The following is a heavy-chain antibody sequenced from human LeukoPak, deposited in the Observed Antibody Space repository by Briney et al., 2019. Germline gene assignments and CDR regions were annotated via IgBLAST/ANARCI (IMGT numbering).Heavy chain of an antibody. Sequence: PSETLSLTCTVSGDSIRSSNYYWDWIRQPPGKGLEWIGGIYYSGRTYYNSSLKSRVSMSVDTTKNQFSLRLTSMTAADTAVYYCARRRYYDGSGYLDWGQGTLVIVS. D-gene: IGHD3-22*01. CDR3: ARRRYYDGSGYLD. CDR2: IYYSGRT. J-gene: IGHJ1*01. CDR1: GDSIRSSNYY. V-gene: IGHV4-39*01.